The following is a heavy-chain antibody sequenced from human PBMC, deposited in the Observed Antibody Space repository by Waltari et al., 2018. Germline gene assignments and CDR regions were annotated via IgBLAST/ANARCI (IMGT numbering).Heavy chain of an antibody. CDR1: GFTFSGSA. Sequence: EVQLVESGGGLVQPGGSLKLSCAASGFTFSGSAMHWVRQASGKGLEWVGRIRSKANSYATAYAASVKGRFTISRDDSKNTAYLQMNSLKTEDTAVYYCTTPDTAMVRGYYYMDVWGKGTTVTVSS. CDR3: TTPDTAMVRGYYYMDV. CDR2: IRSKANSYAT. V-gene: IGHV3-73*02. J-gene: IGHJ6*03. D-gene: IGHD5-18*01.